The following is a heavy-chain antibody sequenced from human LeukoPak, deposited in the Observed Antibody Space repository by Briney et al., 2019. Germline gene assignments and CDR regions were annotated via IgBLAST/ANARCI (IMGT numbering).Heavy chain of an antibody. J-gene: IGHJ4*02. CDR3: ARVSTGKYYFGS. CDR1: GYTLTELS. V-gene: IGHV1-24*01. D-gene: IGHD2-8*02. CDR2: FDPEDGET. Sequence: ASVKVSCKVSGYTLTELSMHWVRQAPGKGLEWMGGFDPEDGETIYAQKFQGRVTMTEDTSTDTAYMELSSLRSEDTAVYYCARVSTGKYYFGSWGQGTLVTVSS.